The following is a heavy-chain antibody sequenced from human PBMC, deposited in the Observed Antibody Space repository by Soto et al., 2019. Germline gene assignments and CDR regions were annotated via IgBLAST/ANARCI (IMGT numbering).Heavy chain of an antibody. J-gene: IGHJ4*02. Sequence: QVQLVQSGAEVTKPGSSVKVSCKASGGTFSSYAISWVRQAPGQGLEWMGGIIPSFGTANYAQKFQGRVTSTADESMSTAYMELSSLRSEDTAVYYCARLLHGYSPVFDYWGQGTLVTVSS. CDR2: IIPSFGTA. CDR3: ARLLHGYSPVFDY. CDR1: GGTFSSYA. D-gene: IGHD5-18*01. V-gene: IGHV1-69*12.